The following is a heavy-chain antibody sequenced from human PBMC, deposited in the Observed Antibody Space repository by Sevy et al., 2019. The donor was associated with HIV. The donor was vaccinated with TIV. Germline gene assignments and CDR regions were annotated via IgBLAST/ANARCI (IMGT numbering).Heavy chain of an antibody. CDR3: AKSDDSSGYYYLFDY. Sequence: GGSLRLSCAASGFTFDDYAMHWVRQAPGKGLEWVSGISWNSGSIGYADSVKGRFTISRDNAKNSLYLQMNSLRAEDTALYYCAKSDDSSGYYYLFDYWGQGTLVTVSS. J-gene: IGHJ4*02. V-gene: IGHV3-9*01. CDR2: ISWNSGSI. D-gene: IGHD3-22*01. CDR1: GFTFDDYA.